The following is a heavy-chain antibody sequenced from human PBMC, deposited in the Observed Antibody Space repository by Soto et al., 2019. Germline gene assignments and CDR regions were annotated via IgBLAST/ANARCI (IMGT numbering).Heavy chain of an antibody. CDR2: ISGGGDNT. CDR1: AFTFSRFA. D-gene: IGHD3-10*01. CDR3: AKGLSGSGAYQWFDP. V-gene: IGHV3-23*01. Sequence: EVQLLESGGGLVQPGGSLRLSCAASAFTFSRFAMSWVRQTPGNGLEWVSAISGGGDNTFYADSVKGRFTISRDNSKNTLYLQMNGLRVEDTAVYYCAKGLSGSGAYQWFDPCGQGTLVTVSS. J-gene: IGHJ5*02.